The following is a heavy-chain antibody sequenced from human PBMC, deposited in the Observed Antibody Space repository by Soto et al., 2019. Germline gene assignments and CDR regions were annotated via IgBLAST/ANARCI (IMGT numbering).Heavy chain of an antibody. CDR2: ISWNSGSI. D-gene: IGHD6-19*01. Sequence: EVQLVESGGGLVQPGRSLRLSCAASGFTFDDYAMHWVRQAPGNGLEWVSGISWNSGSIGYADSVKGRFNISRDNAKNSLYLQMNSLGAEDTALYYCAKDRGLVLSFYFDYWGQGTLVTVSS. V-gene: IGHV3-9*01. J-gene: IGHJ4*02. CDR1: GFTFDDYA. CDR3: AKDRGLVLSFYFDY.